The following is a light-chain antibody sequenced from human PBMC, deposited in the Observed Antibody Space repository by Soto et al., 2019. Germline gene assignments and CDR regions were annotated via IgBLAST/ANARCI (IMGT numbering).Light chain of an antibody. Sequence: EIGMTQSPATLSVSPGERATLSCRASQSVSSNLAWYQQKPGQAPRLIIYGASTRATGIPARFSGSGSGTEFTLTIRSLQSEDFAVYYCQQYNTWPPWTFGQGTKLEIK. CDR3: QQYNTWPPWT. V-gene: IGKV3-15*01. J-gene: IGKJ2*02. CDR2: GAS. CDR1: QSVSSN.